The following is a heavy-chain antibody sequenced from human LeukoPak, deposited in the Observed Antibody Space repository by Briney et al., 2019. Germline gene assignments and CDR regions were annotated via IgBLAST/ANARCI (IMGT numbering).Heavy chain of an antibody. CDR1: GYTFTSHG. D-gene: IGHD5-18*01. J-gene: IGHJ4*02. CDR2: ISTYNGNT. Sequence: ASVKVSCKASGYTFTSHGISWVRQAPGQGLEWMGWISTYNGNTNYAQKLQGGVSITTDTSTTTAYMELRSLRSDGTAVYYCVRGVSYGYLIPFDYWGQGTLVTVSS. V-gene: IGHV1-18*01. CDR3: VRGVSYGYLIPFDY.